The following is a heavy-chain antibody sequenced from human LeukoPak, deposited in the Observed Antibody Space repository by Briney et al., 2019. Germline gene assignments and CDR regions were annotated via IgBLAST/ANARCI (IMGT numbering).Heavy chain of an antibody. CDR3: SGHTSTYLDQ. D-gene: IGHD2-2*01. CDR2: INPDSGGT. J-gene: IGHJ4*02. CDR1: GYTFTGHH. Sequence: ASVKVSCKASGYTFTGHHLHWVRQAPGQGLEWMGWINPDSGGTRYAQKFRDRVSNTRDTYTSTAYMEVNKLRSDDTAVYFCSGHTSTYLDQWGQGALVTVSS. V-gene: IGHV1-2*02.